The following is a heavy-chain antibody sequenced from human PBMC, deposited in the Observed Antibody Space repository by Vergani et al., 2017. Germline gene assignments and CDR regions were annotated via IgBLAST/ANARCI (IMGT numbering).Heavy chain of an antibody. D-gene: IGHD2-2*01. CDR2: IWYDGSNK. Sequence: QVQLVESGGGVVQPGRSLRLSCAASGFTFSSYGMHWVRQAPGKGLEWVAVIWYDGSNKYYADSVKGRFTISRDNSKNTLYLQRNSLRAEDTAVYYCAKDEAGTSAYYYYYYGMDVWGQGTTVTVSS. J-gene: IGHJ6*02. CDR3: AKDEAGTSAYYYYYYGMDV. CDR1: GFTFSSYG. V-gene: IGHV3-33*06.